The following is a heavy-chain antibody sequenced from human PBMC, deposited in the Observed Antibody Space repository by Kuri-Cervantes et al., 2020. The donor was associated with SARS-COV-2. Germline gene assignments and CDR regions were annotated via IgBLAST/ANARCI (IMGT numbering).Heavy chain of an antibody. CDR3: ARGRTVTTLYYYYYYDIDV. Sequence: GSLRLSCAVYGGSFSGYYWSWIRQPPGKGLEWIGEINHSGSTNYNPSLKSRVTISVDTSKNQFSLKLSSVTAADTAVYYCARGRTVTTLYYYYYYDIDVWGQGTTVTVSS. D-gene: IGHD4-11*01. CDR1: GGSFSGYY. CDR2: INHSGST. J-gene: IGHJ6*02. V-gene: IGHV4-34*01.